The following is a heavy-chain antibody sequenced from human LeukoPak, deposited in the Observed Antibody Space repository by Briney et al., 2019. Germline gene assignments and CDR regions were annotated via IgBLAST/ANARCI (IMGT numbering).Heavy chain of an antibody. V-gene: IGHV4-61*02. CDR3: ARLSVVPAAMQFYYYYHMDV. J-gene: IGHJ6*03. CDR1: GGSISSGSYY. CDR2: IYTSGST. D-gene: IGHD2-2*01. Sequence: SETLSLTCTVSGGSISSGSYYWSWIRQPAGKGLEWIGRIYTSGSTNYNPSLKSRVTISVDTSKNQFSLKLSSVTAADTAVYYCARLSVVPAAMQFYYYYHMDVWGKGTTVTVSS.